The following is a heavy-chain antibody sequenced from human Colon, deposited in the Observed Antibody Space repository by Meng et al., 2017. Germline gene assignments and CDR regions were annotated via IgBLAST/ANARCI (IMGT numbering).Heavy chain of an antibody. J-gene: IGHJ4*02. V-gene: IGHV3-30*04. Sequence: GGSLRLSCAASGFTFSGYAMHWVRQAPGKGLEWVAIIPYDGIEKYYAESVKGRFTVSRDNSKNTLYLQMNSLRTEDTAVYYCARDRLYYGGNRNNWGQGTLVTVSS. D-gene: IGHD4-23*01. CDR3: ARDRLYYGGNRNN. CDR2: IPYDGIEK. CDR1: GFTFSGYA.